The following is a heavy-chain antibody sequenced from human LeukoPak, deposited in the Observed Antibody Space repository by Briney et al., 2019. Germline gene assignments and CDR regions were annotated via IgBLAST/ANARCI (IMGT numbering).Heavy chain of an antibody. V-gene: IGHV3-30*04. CDR3: ARDGPLGWCSSTSCYFDY. CDR2: ISYDGSNK. D-gene: IGHD2-2*01. CDR1: GFTFSSYA. J-gene: IGHJ4*02. Sequence: GGSLRLSCAASGFTFSSYAMHWVRQAPGKGLEWVAVISYDGSNKYYADSVKGRFTISRDNSKNTLYLQMNSLGAEDTAVYYCARDGPLGWCSSTSCYFDYWGQGTLVTVSS.